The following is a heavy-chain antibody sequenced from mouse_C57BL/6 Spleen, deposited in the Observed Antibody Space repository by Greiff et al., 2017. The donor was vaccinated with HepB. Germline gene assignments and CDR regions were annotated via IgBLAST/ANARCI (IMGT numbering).Heavy chain of an antibody. CDR1: GFTFSDYY. V-gene: IGHV5-16*01. Sequence: DVKLVESEGGLVQPGSSMKLSCTASGFTFSDYYMAWVRQVPEKGLEWVANINYDGSSTYYLDSLKSRFIISRDNAKNILYLQMSSLKSEDTATYYCARAAGGSNYNNWYFDVWGTGTTVTVSS. CDR3: ARAAGGSNYNNWYFDV. CDR2: INYDGSST. J-gene: IGHJ1*03. D-gene: IGHD2-5*01.